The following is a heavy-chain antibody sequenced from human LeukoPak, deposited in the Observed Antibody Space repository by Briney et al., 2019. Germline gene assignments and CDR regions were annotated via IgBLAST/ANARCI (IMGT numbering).Heavy chain of an antibody. V-gene: IGHV1-46*01. CDR2: INPSGGST. Sequence: GASVKVSCKASGYTFTSYYMHWVRQAPGQGLEWMGIINPSGGSTSYAQKFQGRVTMTRDTSTSTVYMELSSLRSEDTAVYYCARDFTYYYDSSGFAAFDIWGQGTMVTVSS. CDR3: ARDFTYYYDSSGFAAFDI. CDR1: GYTFTSYY. J-gene: IGHJ3*02. D-gene: IGHD3-22*01.